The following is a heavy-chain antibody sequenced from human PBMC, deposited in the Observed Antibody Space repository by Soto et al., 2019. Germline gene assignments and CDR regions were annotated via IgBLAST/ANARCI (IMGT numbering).Heavy chain of an antibody. D-gene: IGHD2-2*01. CDR2: TSNGGAAT. J-gene: IGHJ4*02. CDR3: ALYAAMFF. CDR1: GFTFSTYY. V-gene: IGHV3-23*01. Sequence: GSLILSCAGAGFTFSTYYMNWVRQAPGEGLEWVSGTSNGGAATHYADSVKGRFFISRDNSKNMMYLHMNGLRVEDTAVYYCALYAAMFFGGQGTKVTVSS.